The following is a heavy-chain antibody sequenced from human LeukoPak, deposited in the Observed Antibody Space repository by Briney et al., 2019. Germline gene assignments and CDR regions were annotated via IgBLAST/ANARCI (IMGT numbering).Heavy chain of an antibody. D-gene: IGHD3-22*01. J-gene: IGHJ4*02. CDR3: ARPRGKSYYDSSGYGD. V-gene: IGHV1-2*02. CDR2: ISPNSGGT. CDR1: GYTLTGYY. Sequence: GASVKVSCKASGYTLTGYYMHWLRQAPGQGLEWMGWISPNSGGTNYAQKFQGRVTMTRDTSISTACMELSRLRSDDTAVYYCARPRGKSYYDSSGYGDWGQGTLVTVSS.